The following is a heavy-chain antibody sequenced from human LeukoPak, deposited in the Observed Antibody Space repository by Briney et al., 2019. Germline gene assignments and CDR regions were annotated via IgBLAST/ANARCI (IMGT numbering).Heavy chain of an antibody. CDR1: GGSFSGYY. CDR3: ARAHPYYDSSGYYPPPTVDTYYFDY. D-gene: IGHD3-22*01. CDR2: INHSGST. J-gene: IGHJ4*02. Sequence: SETLSLTCAVYGGSFSGYYWSWIRQPPGKGLEWIGEINHSGSTNYNPSLKSRVTISVDTSKNQFSLKLSSVTAADTAVYYCARAHPYYDSSGYYPPPTVDTYYFDYWGQGTLVTVSS. V-gene: IGHV4-34*01.